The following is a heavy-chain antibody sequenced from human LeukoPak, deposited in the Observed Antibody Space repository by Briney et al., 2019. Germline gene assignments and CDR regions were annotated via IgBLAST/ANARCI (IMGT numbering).Heavy chain of an antibody. CDR1: GFTVSSNY. D-gene: IGHD5-12*01. V-gene: IGHV3-53*01. CDR3: ARAWDGGYDFPPGFFDY. CDR2: IYSGGST. Sequence: GGSLRLSCAASGFTVSSNYMSWVRQAPGKGLEWVSVIYSGGSTNYADSVKGRFTISRDNSKNTLYLQMNGLRAEDTAVYYCARAWDGGYDFPPGFFDYWGQGTLVTVSS. J-gene: IGHJ4*02.